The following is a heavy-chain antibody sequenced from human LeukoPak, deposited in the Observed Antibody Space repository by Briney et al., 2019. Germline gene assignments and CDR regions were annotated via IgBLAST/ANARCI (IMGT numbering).Heavy chain of an antibody. D-gene: IGHD3-10*01. CDR1: GYTFTSYD. CDR3: ARGMVRGALDAFDI. J-gene: IGHJ3*02. CDR2: MNPNSGNT. Sequence: ASVKVSCKASGYTFTSYDINWVRQATGQGLEWMGWMNPNSGNTGYAQKFQGRVTMTRNTSISTAYMELSSLRSEDTAVYYCARGMVRGALDAFDIWGQGTMVTVSS. V-gene: IGHV1-8*02.